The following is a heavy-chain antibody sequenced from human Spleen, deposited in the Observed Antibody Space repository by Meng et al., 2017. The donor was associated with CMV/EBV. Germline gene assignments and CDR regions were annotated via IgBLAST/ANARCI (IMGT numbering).Heavy chain of an antibody. D-gene: IGHD4-11*01. CDR1: GFTFSSYA. V-gene: IGHV3-30-3*01. Sequence: GGSLRLSCAASGFTFSSYAMHWVRQAPGKGLEWVAVISYDGSNKYYADSVKGRFTISRDNSKNTLYLQMNSLRAEDTAVYYCAKADRLHSYYYGMDVWGQGTTVTVSS. J-gene: IGHJ6*02. CDR2: ISYDGSNK. CDR3: AKADRLHSYYYGMDV.